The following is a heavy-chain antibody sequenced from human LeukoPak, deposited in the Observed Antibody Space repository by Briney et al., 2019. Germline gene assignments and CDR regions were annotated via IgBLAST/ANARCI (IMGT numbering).Heavy chain of an antibody. Sequence: GGALRLSCAASGFTFRSYTLNWVRQAPGKGLEWVSSISSAGGYIYYADSVKGRFTISRDNAKNSLYLQMNSLRAIDTAVYYCAREIVSSNSFDNWGQGTLVTVSS. V-gene: IGHV3-21*01. J-gene: IGHJ4*02. CDR3: AREIVSSNSFDN. CDR1: GFTFRSYT. D-gene: IGHD2-2*01. CDR2: ISSAGGYI.